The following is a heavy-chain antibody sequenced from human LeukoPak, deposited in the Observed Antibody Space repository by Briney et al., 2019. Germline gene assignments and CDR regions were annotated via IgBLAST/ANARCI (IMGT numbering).Heavy chain of an antibody. J-gene: IGHJ4*02. CDR3: ARDLNYGQVSSFDY. D-gene: IGHD4-17*01. CDR2: INPNSGGT. Sequence: ASVKVSCKASGYTFTGYYMLWVRQAPGQGLEWMGWINPNSGGTNYAQKLQGRVTMTTDTSTSTAYMELRSLRSDDTAVYYCARDLNYGQVSSFDYWGQGTLVTVSS. CDR1: GYTFTGYY. V-gene: IGHV1-2*02.